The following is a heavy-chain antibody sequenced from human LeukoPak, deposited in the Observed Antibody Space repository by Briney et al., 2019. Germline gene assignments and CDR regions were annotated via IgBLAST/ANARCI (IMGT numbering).Heavy chain of an antibody. Sequence: GGSLRLSCAASGFTFSSYAMSWVRQAPGKGLEWVANIKQDGSAKYYMDSVKGRFTISRDNAKNSLYLQMNSLGVEDTAVYYCARVNPLMAPGAVDIWGQGTKVAVSS. V-gene: IGHV3-7*01. CDR1: GFTFSSYA. CDR2: IKQDGSAK. J-gene: IGHJ3*02. CDR3: ARVNPLMAPGAVDI. D-gene: IGHD2-8*01.